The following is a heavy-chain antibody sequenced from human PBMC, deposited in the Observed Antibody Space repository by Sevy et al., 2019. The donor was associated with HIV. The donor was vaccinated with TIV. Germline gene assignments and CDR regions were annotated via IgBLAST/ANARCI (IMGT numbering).Heavy chain of an antibody. CDR2: ISYVGKT. V-gene: IGHV4-39*02. Sequence: SETLSLTCTVSGGSISSSGAFWGWIRQSPGWGLEWIGDISYVGKTNYNPSLRGRVTISRDMSNNHFSLRLSSVSAADTGVYYCSKIFAHWGQGTLVTVSS. CDR3: SKIFAH. J-gene: IGHJ5*02. CDR1: GGSISSSGAF.